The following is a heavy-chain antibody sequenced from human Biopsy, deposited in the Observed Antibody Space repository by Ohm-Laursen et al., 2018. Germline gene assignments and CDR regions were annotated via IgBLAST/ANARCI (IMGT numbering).Heavy chain of an antibody. CDR2: IYYSGST. CDR1: GGSISSYY. J-gene: IGHJ4*02. V-gene: IGHV4-59*01. CDR3: ARGNEVMVTGPYFFDY. Sequence: GTLSLTWIVSGGSISSYYWNWIRQPPGKGLEWIGDIYYSGSTKYNPSLKSRVTISVDMSKSQLSLKLTSVTTADTAVYYCARGNEVMVTGPYFFDYWGQGTLVTVSS. D-gene: IGHD2-21*02.